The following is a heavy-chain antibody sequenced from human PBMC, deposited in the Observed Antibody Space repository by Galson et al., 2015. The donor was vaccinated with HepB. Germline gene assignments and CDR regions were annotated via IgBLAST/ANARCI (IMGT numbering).Heavy chain of an antibody. Sequence: SLRLSCAASGFTFSSYGMHWVRQAPGKGLEWVAIIWYDGSNKYTADSVKGRFTISRYNSKNTLYPEMNSLSVDDTAVYNCARVGWGDDSGWTTDYWGQGTLVTVSS. CDR2: IWYDGSNK. CDR3: ARVGWGDDSGWTTDY. D-gene: IGHD6-19*01. J-gene: IGHJ4*02. V-gene: IGHV3-33*01. CDR1: GFTFSSYG.